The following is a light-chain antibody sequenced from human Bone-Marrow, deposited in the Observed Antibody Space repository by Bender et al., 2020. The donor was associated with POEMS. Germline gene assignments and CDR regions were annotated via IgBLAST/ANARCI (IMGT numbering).Light chain of an antibody. Sequence: QSVLTQPPSASGTPGQRVTISCSGGSSNIGAHAVNWYQHLPGTAPKLLIYSSHRRPSEVPDRFSGSRSGTSASLAISGLQSEDEADYYWAVWDDGLNGWVFGGGTKLAV. CDR3: AVWDDGLNGWV. CDR2: SSH. J-gene: IGLJ3*02. V-gene: IGLV1-44*01. CDR1: SSNIGAHA.